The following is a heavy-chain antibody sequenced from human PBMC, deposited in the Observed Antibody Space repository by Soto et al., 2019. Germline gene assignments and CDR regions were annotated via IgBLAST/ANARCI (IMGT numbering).Heavy chain of an antibody. CDR1: GYTFRNYI. V-gene: IGHV1-18*01. Sequence: QVQLVQSAGEVKKPGASAIVSCQASGYTFRNYIIAWLRQAPGQGLEWMGWISPYNGNTNYARQFRGRVTLTTDTSTSAAYLELSNLASDNAATYYCARYCAGNACYSRHYYAMDVWGQGTMGSVSS. CDR3: ARYCAGNACYSRHYYAMDV. D-gene: IGHD2-21*02. J-gene: IGHJ6*02. CDR2: ISPYNGNT.